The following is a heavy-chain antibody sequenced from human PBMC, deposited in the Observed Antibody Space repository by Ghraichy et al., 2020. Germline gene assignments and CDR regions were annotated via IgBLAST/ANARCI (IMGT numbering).Heavy chain of an antibody. J-gene: IGHJ4*02. V-gene: IGHV3-30*04. Sequence: GGSLRLSCAASGFTFSSYAMHWVRQAPGKGLEWVAVISYDGSNKYYADSVKGRFTISRDNSKNTLYLQMNSLRAEDTAVYYCARDPRDTLFPSFDYWGQGTLVTVSS. D-gene: IGHD2-21*01. CDR3: ARDPRDTLFPSFDY. CDR1: GFTFSSYA. CDR2: ISYDGSNK.